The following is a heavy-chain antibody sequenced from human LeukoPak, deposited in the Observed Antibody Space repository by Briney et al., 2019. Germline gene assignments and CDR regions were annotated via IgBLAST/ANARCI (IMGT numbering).Heavy chain of an antibody. D-gene: IGHD1-26*01. CDR2: ISWNSGSI. CDR3: AKATKGSGSYLDAFDI. Sequence: GRSLRLSCAASGFTFDDYAMHWVRQAPGKGLEWVSGISWNSGSIGYADSVKGRFTISRDNAKNSLYLQMNSPRAEDMALYYCAKATKGSGSYLDAFDIWGQGTMVTVSS. J-gene: IGHJ3*02. CDR1: GFTFDDYA. V-gene: IGHV3-9*03.